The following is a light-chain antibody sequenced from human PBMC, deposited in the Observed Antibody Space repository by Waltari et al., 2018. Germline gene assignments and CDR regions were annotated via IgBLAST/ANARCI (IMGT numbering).Light chain of an antibody. CDR3: QSYDTSLSVV. J-gene: IGLJ3*02. CDR1: GSNIGAGYD. V-gene: IGLV1-40*01. CDR2: GSS. Sequence: QSVLTQPPSVSGAPGQRVTISCTGSGSNIGAGYDVPGYQQLPRAAPKLLIYGSSTRPLGVPYRFFGSTSGTSASLAITGLQAEDEADYYCQSYDTSLSVVFGGGTKLTVL.